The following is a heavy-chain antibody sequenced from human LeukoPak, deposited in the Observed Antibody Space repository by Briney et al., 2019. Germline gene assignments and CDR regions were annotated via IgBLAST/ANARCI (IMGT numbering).Heavy chain of an antibody. CDR1: GDNFRIYN. Sequence: GASVKVSCKASGDNFRIYNVHWVRQAPGQGLEWLGRVDPSGGVTTSVEKLQGRLTMTTDLSTSTVYMELSSLRIEDTAVYYCARGGQNWHDEYRWHYWGQGTLVTVAS. CDR2: VDPSGGVT. D-gene: IGHD1-1*01. J-gene: IGHJ4*02. CDR3: ARGGQNWHDEYRWHY. V-gene: IGHV1-46*04.